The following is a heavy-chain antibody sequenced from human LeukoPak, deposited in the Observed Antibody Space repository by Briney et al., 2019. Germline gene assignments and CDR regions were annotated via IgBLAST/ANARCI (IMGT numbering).Heavy chain of an antibody. CDR2: ITPSGGNR. V-gene: IGHV3-23*01. Sequence: SGGSLRLSCAASGFTFSSYAMTWVRQAPGKGLEWVSSITPSGGNRYYADSVKGRFTISRDDSKNTVYLHMNSLRAEDTALYYCVRGVSTPDSWGQGTLVTVSS. CDR1: GFTFSSYA. J-gene: IGHJ4*02. CDR3: VRGVSTPDS. D-gene: IGHD2-15*01.